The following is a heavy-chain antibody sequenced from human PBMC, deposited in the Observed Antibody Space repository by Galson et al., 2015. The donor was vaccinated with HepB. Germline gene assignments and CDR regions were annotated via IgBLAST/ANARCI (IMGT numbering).Heavy chain of an antibody. CDR2: ILNDGTSK. CDR1: GFKFSDYG. D-gene: IGHD1-1*01. CDR3: ATELKRQPDDVFDI. J-gene: IGHJ3*02. Sequence: SLRLSCAASGFKFSDYGMHWVRQAPGKGLEWVAVILNDGTSKYYADSVKGRFTIPRDNSKNTLYLQMNSLRAEDTAVYYCATELKRQPDDVFDIWGQGTLVTVSS. V-gene: IGHV3-30*03.